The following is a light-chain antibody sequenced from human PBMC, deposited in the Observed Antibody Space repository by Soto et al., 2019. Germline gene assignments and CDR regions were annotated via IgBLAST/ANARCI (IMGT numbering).Light chain of an antibody. Sequence: EIVLTQSQGTLSMSPVERATRSCIASQRVSHNYLAWYQQKPGQAPRLLIYGASNRATGIPDRFSGSGSGTDYTLTIRRLEPEAFAVDYCQQYGSSVTLGQGTKVEIK. CDR1: QRVSHNY. CDR3: QQYGSSVT. CDR2: GAS. J-gene: IGKJ1*01. V-gene: IGKV3-20*01.